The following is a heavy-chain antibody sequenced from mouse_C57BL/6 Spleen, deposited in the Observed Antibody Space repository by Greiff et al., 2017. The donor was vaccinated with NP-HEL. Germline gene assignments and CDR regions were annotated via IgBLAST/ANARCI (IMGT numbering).Heavy chain of an antibody. Sequence: DVKLVESGGGLVKPGGSLKLSCAASGFTFSDYGMHWVRQAPEKGLEWVAYISSGSSTIYYADTVKGRFTISRDNAKNTLFLQMTSLRSEDTAMYYCARAYYGSSYPYYWGQGTTLTVSS. CDR2: ISSGSSTI. V-gene: IGHV5-17*01. D-gene: IGHD1-1*01. J-gene: IGHJ2*01. CDR1: GFTFSDYG. CDR3: ARAYYGSSYPYY.